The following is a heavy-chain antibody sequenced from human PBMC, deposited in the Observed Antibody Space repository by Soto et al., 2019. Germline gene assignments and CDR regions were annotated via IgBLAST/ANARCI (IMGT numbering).Heavy chain of an antibody. D-gene: IGHD4-17*01. V-gene: IGHV4-61*01. Sequence: QVQLQESGPGLVKPSETLSLTCTVSGGSVSSGNYFWSWIRQPPGKGLEWIGYIHSSGSTNYNPSLHSRVTISTDTSRNQFALKLTSVTAADTAVYYCAILTKPTAVTTAFRGGYGLDVWGQGTKVTDSS. CDR1: GGSVSSGNYF. CDR3: AILTKPTAVTTAFRGGYGLDV. CDR2: IHSSGST. J-gene: IGHJ6*02.